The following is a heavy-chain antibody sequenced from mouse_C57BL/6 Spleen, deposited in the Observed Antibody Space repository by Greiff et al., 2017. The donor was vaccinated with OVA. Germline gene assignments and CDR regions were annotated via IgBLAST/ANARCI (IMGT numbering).Heavy chain of an antibody. CDR3: ARWGYGNYGWYFDG. J-gene: IGHJ1*03. D-gene: IGHD2-1*01. CDR2: IYPRSGNT. CDR1: GYTFTSYG. Sequence: VQLQQSGAELARPGASVKLSCKASGYTFTSYGISWVKQRTGQGLEWIGEIYPRSGNTYYTEKFKGKAPLTADKSSSTAYMELRSLTSEDSAVYFCARWGYGNYGWYFDGWGTGTTVTVAS. V-gene: IGHV1-81*01.